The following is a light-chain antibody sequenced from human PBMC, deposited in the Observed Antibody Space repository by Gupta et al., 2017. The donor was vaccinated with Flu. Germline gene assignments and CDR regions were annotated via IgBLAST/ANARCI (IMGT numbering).Light chain of an antibody. Sequence: GERATLSCRASQSVSNTYLAWYQQKPGQAPRLLIYGASSRATGIPDRFSGSGSGTDFTLTISRLEPEDFAVYYCQQYGSSPWTFGRGTKVEVK. CDR1: QSVSNTY. CDR2: GAS. CDR3: QQYGSSPWT. J-gene: IGKJ1*01. V-gene: IGKV3-20*01.